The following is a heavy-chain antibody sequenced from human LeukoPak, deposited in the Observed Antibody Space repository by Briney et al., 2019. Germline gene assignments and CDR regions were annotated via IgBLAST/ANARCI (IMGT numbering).Heavy chain of an antibody. CDR3: ARGDSWIYAFDI. CDR1: GFTFSSYW. J-gene: IGHJ3*02. Sequence: GGSLRLSCAASGFTFSSYWMHGVRQAPGEGLVGVSRINSDGSSTSYEESVKGRFTISRDNAKNTLSLQLSSRRAEDTAVYYCARGDSWIYAFDIWAQGTMATVS. D-gene: IGHD2-2*03. V-gene: IGHV3-74*01. CDR2: INSDGSST.